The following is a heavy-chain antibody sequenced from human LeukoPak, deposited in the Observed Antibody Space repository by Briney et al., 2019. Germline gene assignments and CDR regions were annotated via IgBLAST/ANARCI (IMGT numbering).Heavy chain of an antibody. J-gene: IGHJ4*02. D-gene: IGHD3-22*01. CDR3: AKDLEEVVVITLDY. CDR2: ISGSGGTT. Sequence: GGSLRLSCAASGFTFSKYAMSWVRQAPGKGLEWVSVISGSGGTTYYADSVKGRFTISRDNSKNTLYLQMNSLRVEDTAVYYCAKDLEEVVVITLDYWGQGTLVTVSS. CDR1: GFTFSKYA. V-gene: IGHV3-23*01.